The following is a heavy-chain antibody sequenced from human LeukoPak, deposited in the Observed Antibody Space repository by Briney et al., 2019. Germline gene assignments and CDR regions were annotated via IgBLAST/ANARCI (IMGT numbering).Heavy chain of an antibody. CDR2: MNPNSGNT. V-gene: IGHV1-8*01. CDR3: ARGLRGGNGDRKIYYFDY. Sequence: ASVTVSCKASGYTFTTYDINWVRQATGQGLEWMGWMNPNSGNTGYAQKFQGRVTMTRYTSISTAYMELSSLRSEDTAVYYCARGLRGGNGDRKIYYFDYWGQGTLVTVSS. D-gene: IGHD4-17*01. CDR1: GYTFTTYD. J-gene: IGHJ4*02.